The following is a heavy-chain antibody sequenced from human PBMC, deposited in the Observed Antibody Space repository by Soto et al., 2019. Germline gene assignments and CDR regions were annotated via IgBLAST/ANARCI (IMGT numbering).Heavy chain of an antibody. CDR1: GGSISSYY. CDR2: IDYSGSS. CDR3: ARGRGVTGRYYHFGLAL. D-gene: IGHD3-10*01. Sequence: SETLSLTCTVSGGSISSYYCTWIRQPPGKGLEWIGYIDYSGSSNYSPSLKSRVTMSVDTSRNQFSLKLNSVTVADPAMYYCARGRGVTGRYYHFGLALWGLGTTVTGSS. J-gene: IGHJ6*02. V-gene: IGHV4-59*01.